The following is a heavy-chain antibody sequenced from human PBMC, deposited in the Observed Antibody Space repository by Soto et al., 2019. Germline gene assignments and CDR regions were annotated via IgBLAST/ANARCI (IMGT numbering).Heavy chain of an antibody. V-gene: IGHV4-4*07. Sequence: SETLSLTCTVSGASMNSYHWSWIRQPAGKGLEWIGHIHSSGSTNYNPSLKSRVTMSVDTSKNQFSLRLMSLTAADTAVYYCARGQGVAAAGITWFDPWGQGSLVTVSS. J-gene: IGHJ5*02. CDR3: ARGQGVAAAGITWFDP. CDR2: IHSSGST. D-gene: IGHD6-13*01. CDR1: GASMNSYH.